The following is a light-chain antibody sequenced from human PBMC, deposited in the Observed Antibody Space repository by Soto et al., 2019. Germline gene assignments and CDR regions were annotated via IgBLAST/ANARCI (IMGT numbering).Light chain of an antibody. CDR3: RPRSSWPIT. CDR1: QSISSN. CDR2: DAS. Sequence: IGMTQSPATLSVYPGERATLSCRASQSISSNLAWYQQKPGQAPRLLIYDASRRATGIPARFSGSGSGADFTLTISTLEPEDFAVYYCRPRSSWPITFGQGTRPENK. V-gene: IGKV3-11*01. J-gene: IGKJ5*01.